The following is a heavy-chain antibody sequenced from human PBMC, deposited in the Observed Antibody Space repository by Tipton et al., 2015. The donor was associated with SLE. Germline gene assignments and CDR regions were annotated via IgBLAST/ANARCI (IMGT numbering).Heavy chain of an antibody. CDR1: VFTFSSYA. CDR2: ISASGGST. Sequence: SLRLSCAASVFTFSSYAMSWVRQAPGKGLEWVSGISASGGSTYYADSVKGRFTISRDNAKNSLYLQMNNLRAEDTAVYHCASEPLCAGDCYTSWGQGTLVTVSS. V-gene: IGHV3-23*01. D-gene: IGHD2-21*01. J-gene: IGHJ4*02. CDR3: ASEPLCAGDCYTS.